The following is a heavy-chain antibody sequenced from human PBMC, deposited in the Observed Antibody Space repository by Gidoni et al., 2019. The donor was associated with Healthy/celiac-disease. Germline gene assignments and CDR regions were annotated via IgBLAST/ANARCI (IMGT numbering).Heavy chain of an antibody. Sequence: EVQLVESGGGLVQPGGSLRLSCAASGFTFSDHYMDWVRQAPGKGLEWVGRTRNKANSYTTEYAASVKGRFTISRDDSKNSLYLQMNSLKTEDTAVYYCAREYSGSYYRYWYFDLWGRGTLVTVSS. J-gene: IGHJ2*01. V-gene: IGHV3-72*01. CDR1: GFTFSDHY. D-gene: IGHD1-26*01. CDR3: AREYSGSYYRYWYFDL. CDR2: TRNKANSYTT.